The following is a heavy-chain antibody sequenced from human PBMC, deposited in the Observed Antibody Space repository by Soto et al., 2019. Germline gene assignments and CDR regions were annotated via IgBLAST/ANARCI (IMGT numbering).Heavy chain of an antibody. CDR2: ITFSGNTV. V-gene: IGHV3-11*01. CDR3: ARVSWREKYGMDV. Sequence: RLSCAASGFTFSDSYMSWIRQAPGKGLEWISYITFSGNTVYYADSLKGRFTISRDNAKNSLYLQMNRLRAEDTAVYYCARVSWREKYGMDVWGQATTVTVSS. CDR1: GFTFSDSY. J-gene: IGHJ6*02.